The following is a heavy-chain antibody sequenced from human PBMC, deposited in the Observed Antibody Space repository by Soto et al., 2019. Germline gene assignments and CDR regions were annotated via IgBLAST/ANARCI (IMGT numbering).Heavy chain of an antibody. D-gene: IGHD1-1*01. CDR2: INPEGDST. V-gene: IGHV3-7*03. Sequence: PGGSLRLSCAASGFTFSSYGMHWVRQAPGKGLEWVANINPEGDSTYYVDSVRGRFSISRDNAQNSLYLQMSSLRADDTALYYCTRKSREPVSDIWGQGTLVTVS. CDR1: GFTFSSYG. J-gene: IGHJ4*02. CDR3: TRKSREPVSDI.